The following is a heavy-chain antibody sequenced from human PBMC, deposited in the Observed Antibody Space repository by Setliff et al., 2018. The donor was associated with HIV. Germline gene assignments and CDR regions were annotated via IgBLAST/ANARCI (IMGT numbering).Heavy chain of an antibody. J-gene: IGHJ3*02. Sequence: KTSETLSLTCTVSGGSISSYYWIWIRQPPGKGLEWIGYIFYSGSTNYNPSLKSRVTISVDTSKNQFSLKMGSVTASDTAVYYCERDPGDYDSSDYYTGNGFDMWGQGTMVTVSS. CDR3: ERDPGDYDSSDYYTGNGFDM. D-gene: IGHD3-22*01. CDR1: GGSISSYY. V-gene: IGHV4-59*01. CDR2: IFYSGST.